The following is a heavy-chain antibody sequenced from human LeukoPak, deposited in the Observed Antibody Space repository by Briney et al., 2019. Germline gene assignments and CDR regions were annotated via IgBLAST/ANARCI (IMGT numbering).Heavy chain of an antibody. CDR3: ARKYCSGGISKFDY. D-gene: IGHD2-15*01. CDR2: IYPGDSDT. Sequence: GESLKISCKGSGYSFPSYWIAWVRHMPGKGLEWMGIIYPGDSDTRYSPSFQGQVTISADKSISTAYLQWSSLKASDTAMYYCARKYCSGGISKFDYWGQGTLVTVSS. V-gene: IGHV5-51*01. J-gene: IGHJ4*02. CDR1: GYSFPSYW.